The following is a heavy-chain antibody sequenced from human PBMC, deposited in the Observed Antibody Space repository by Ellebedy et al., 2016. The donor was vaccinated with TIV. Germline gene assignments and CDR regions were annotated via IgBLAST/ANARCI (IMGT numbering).Heavy chain of an antibody. CDR1: GFTFSGYA. J-gene: IGHJ6*02. V-gene: IGHV3-23*01. Sequence: PGGSLRLSCAASGFTFSGYAMSWVRQAPGKGLEWVSGINIGGRTTSYADSVKGRFTISRDNSRSTLYLQMNSLRAEDSAVYYCAKDMVVGDGKWEIDVWGQGTTVTVSS. CDR2: INIGGRTT. CDR3: AKDMVVGDGKWEIDV. D-gene: IGHD1-26*01.